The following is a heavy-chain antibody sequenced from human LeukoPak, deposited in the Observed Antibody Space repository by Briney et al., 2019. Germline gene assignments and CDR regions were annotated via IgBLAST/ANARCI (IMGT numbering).Heavy chain of an antibody. CDR3: ARDDTDGEEYFQH. V-gene: IGHV4-34*01. Sequence: SETLSLTCAVYGGSFSGYYWSWIRQPPGKGLEWIGEINHSGSTNYNPSLKSRVTISVDTSKNQFSLKLSSVTAADTAVYYCARDDTDGEEYFQHWGQGTLVTVSS. CDR2: INHSGST. CDR1: GGSFSGYY. D-gene: IGHD3-10*01. J-gene: IGHJ1*01.